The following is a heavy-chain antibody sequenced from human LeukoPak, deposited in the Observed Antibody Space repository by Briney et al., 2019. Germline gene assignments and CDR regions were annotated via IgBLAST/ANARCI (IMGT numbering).Heavy chain of an antibody. CDR2: IHSTGDT. D-gene: IGHD7-27*01. J-gene: IGHJ4*02. CDR3: GTGTNWGY. Sequence: PGGSLILSCAASEFSVTNNYMTWVRQAPGKGLEWVSTIHSTGDTSYADSVKGRCTISRHKSKNTLYLQMNSLRADDTAVYYCGTGTNWGYWGQGTLVTVSS. V-gene: IGHV3-53*01. CDR1: EFSVTNNY.